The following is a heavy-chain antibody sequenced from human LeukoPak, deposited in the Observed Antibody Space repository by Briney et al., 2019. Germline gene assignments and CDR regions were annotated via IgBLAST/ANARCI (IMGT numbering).Heavy chain of an antibody. Sequence: PSETLPLTCAVYGGSFSGYYWSWIRQPPGKGLEWIGEINHSGSTNYNPSLKSRVTISVDTSKNQFSLKLSSVTAADTAVYYCARGVGLTQGGTFDYWGQGTLVTVSS. CDR2: INHSGST. J-gene: IGHJ4*02. CDR3: ARGVGLTQGGTFDY. V-gene: IGHV4-34*01. D-gene: IGHD1-1*01. CDR1: GGSFSGYY.